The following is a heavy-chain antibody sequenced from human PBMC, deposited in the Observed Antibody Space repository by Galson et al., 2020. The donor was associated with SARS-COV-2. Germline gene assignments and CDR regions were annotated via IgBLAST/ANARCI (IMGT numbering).Heavy chain of an antibody. D-gene: IGHD2-15*01. CDR1: GFRIRSYG. J-gene: IGHJ5*02. CDR3: ARDKSGYWRRGTCHANWFDP. V-gene: IGHV3-33*01. CDR2: IWYDGDKK. Sequence: GGSLRLSCAASGFRIRSYGMHWVRQVPGMGLEWVAAIWYDGDKKYYADSVKGRFTISSDTSTDTLYLQMNSLRVDDTALYYWARDKSGYWRRGTCHANWFDPWGQGTLVTVAS.